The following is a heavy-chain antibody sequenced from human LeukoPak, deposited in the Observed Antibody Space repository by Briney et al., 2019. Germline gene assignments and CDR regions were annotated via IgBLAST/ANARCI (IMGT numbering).Heavy chain of an antibody. J-gene: IGHJ4*02. CDR1: GGSISSYY. D-gene: IGHD4-17*01. Sequence: SETLSLTCTVSGGSISSYYWSWIRQPPGKGLEWIGYIYYSGSTYYNPSLKSRVTISVDTSKNQFSLKLSSVTAADTAVYYCARGGLFDGANFDYWGQGTLVTVSS. CDR2: IYYSGST. V-gene: IGHV4-59*06. CDR3: ARGGLFDGANFDY.